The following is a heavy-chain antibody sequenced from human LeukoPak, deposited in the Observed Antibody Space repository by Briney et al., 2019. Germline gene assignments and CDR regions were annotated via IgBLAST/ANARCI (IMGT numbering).Heavy chain of an antibody. V-gene: IGHV3-11*01. CDR3: ARDLDMTTVTTRFDY. D-gene: IGHD4-17*01. J-gene: IGHJ4*02. CDR1: GFTFSDNY. Sequence: PGGTLRFSGAASGFTFSDNYMSWIPQAPGKGLKWVSYISSSCSTIYYADSVKGRFTIYRDNAKNSLYLQMNSLRAEDTAVYYCARDLDMTTVTTRFDYWGQGTLVTVSS. CDR2: ISSSCSTI.